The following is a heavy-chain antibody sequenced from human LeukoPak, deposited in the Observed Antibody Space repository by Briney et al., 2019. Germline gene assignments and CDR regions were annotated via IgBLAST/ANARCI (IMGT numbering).Heavy chain of an antibody. D-gene: IGHD1-26*01. J-gene: IGHJ4*02. V-gene: IGHV4-38-2*02. CDR2: IYHSGSA. CDR1: GYSISYGYY. Sequence: SETLSLTCTVSGYSISYGYYWGWIRQPPGKGLEWIGSIYHSGSAYYKPSLKSRVTISVDASKNQFSLEVTSVTATDTAIYYCVRGKYSGTYYFDSWGQGIPVAVSS. CDR3: VRGKYSGTYYFDS.